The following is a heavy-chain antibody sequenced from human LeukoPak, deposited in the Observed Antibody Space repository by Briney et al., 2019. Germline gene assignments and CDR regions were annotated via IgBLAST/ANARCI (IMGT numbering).Heavy chain of an antibody. D-gene: IGHD4-17*01. CDR1: GFTFSSYA. CDR3: AAERRTVTTNGY. Sequence: GGSLRLSCAASGFTFSSYAMSWVRQAPGKGRVWVSAISGSGGSTYYADSVKGRFTISRDNSKNTLYLQMNSLGAEDTAVYYSAAERRTVTTNGYWGQATLVTVSS. J-gene: IGHJ4*02. V-gene: IGHV3-23*01. CDR2: ISGSGGST.